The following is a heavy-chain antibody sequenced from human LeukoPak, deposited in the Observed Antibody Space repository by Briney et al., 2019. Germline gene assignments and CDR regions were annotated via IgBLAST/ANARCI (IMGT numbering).Heavy chain of an antibody. CDR1: GFTFSNAW. Sequence: GGSLRLSCAASGFTFSNAWMSWVRQAPGKGLEWVGRIKSKTDGGTPDYAAPVKGRFTISRDDSKNTLYLQMNSLKTEDTAVYYCTTYTVGATTSHFDYWGQGTLVTVSS. J-gene: IGHJ4*02. D-gene: IGHD1-26*01. V-gene: IGHV3-15*01. CDR2: IKSKTDGGTP. CDR3: TTYTVGATTSHFDY.